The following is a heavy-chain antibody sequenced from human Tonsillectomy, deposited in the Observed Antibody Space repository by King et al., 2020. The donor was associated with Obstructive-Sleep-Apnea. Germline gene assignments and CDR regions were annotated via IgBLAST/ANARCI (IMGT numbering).Heavy chain of an antibody. D-gene: IGHD1-26*01. CDR2: IYYTGST. J-gene: IGHJ6*02. Sequence: VQLQESGPGLVKPSQTLSLTCTVSGGSISSRSYYWIWFRQPPGEGLEWIGFIYYTGSTYYNPSVKSRVFISVDMSNNQFSLRLSSVTAADTAVYYCARVGIVGPTRFDYYGLDVWGQGTTVTVSS. V-gene: IGHV4-30-4*01. CDR1: GGSISSRSYY. CDR3: ARVGIVGPTRFDYYGLDV.